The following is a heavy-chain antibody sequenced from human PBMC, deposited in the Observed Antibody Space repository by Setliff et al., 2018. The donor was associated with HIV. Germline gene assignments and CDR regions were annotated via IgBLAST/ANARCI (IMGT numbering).Heavy chain of an antibody. CDR3: VVLTVRNMGPVDTPTYYCGRNLLQRHYDF. CDR1: GGSIRSGDYY. V-gene: IGHV4-31*02. CDR2: IYHTGSV. D-gene: IGHD3-10*01. Sequence: PSETLSLTCTVSGGSIRSGDYYWSWIRQHPGKGLEWIGYIYHTGSVYYNPSLNGRVTMSVDTFKNQFSLKTRLTLSKDPSKNQVVLTVRNMGPVDTPTYYCGRNLLQRHYDFWGPGTLVTVSS. J-gene: IGHJ4*02.